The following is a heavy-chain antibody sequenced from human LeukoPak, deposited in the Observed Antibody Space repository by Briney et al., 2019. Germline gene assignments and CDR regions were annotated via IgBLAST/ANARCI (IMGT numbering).Heavy chain of an antibody. Sequence: SETLSLTCTVSGGSISSGSYYWSWIRQPAGKGLEWIGRIYTSGSTNYNPSLKSRVTISVDTSKNQFSLKLSSVTAADTAVYYCASGIWFGELSSRYYYYMDVWGKGTTVTISS. CDR1: GGSISSGSYY. CDR2: IYTSGST. V-gene: IGHV4-61*02. D-gene: IGHD3-10*01. CDR3: ASGIWFGELSSRYYYYMDV. J-gene: IGHJ6*03.